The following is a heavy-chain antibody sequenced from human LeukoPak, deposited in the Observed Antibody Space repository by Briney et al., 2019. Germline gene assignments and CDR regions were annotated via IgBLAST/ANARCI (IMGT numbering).Heavy chain of an antibody. D-gene: IGHD2-21*01. J-gene: IGHJ3*02. CDR1: GFTISSYA. CDR2: ISGSDTT. CDR3: AKLSRGSAVVNDAFDI. V-gene: IGHV3-23*01. Sequence: PGGSLRLSCAASGFTISSYAMSWVRQAPGKGLEWVSGISGSDTTYYADSVRGRFTISRDYSKNTLFLQINSLRAEDTAVYYCAKLSRGSAVVNDAFDIWGHGTMVTVSS.